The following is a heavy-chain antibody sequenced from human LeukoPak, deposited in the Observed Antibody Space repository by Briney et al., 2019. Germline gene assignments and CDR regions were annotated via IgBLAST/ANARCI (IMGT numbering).Heavy chain of an antibody. Sequence: GASVKVSCKASGYTFISYGISWVRQAPGQGLEWMGWISAYNGNTNYAQKLQGRVTMTTDTSTSTAYMELRSLRSDDTAVYYCARTDAIAVAGPHFDYWGQGTLVTVSS. CDR2: ISAYNGNT. CDR3: ARTDAIAVAGPHFDY. V-gene: IGHV1-18*01. CDR1: GYTFISYG. D-gene: IGHD6-19*01. J-gene: IGHJ4*02.